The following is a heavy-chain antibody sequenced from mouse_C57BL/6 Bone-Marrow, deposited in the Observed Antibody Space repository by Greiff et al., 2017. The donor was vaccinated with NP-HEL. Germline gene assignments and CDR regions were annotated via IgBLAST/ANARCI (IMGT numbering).Heavy chain of an antibody. D-gene: IGHD1-1*01. J-gene: IGHJ3*01. Sequence: EVQLQESGPGLVQPSQSLSLTCSVTGYSITSGYYWNWIRQFPGNKLEWMGYISYDGSNNYNPSLKNRISITRDTSKNQFFLKLNSVTTEDTATYYCAREGDYYGSRAYWGQGTLVTVSA. V-gene: IGHV3-6*01. CDR3: AREGDYYGSRAY. CDR2: ISYDGSN. CDR1: GYSITSGYY.